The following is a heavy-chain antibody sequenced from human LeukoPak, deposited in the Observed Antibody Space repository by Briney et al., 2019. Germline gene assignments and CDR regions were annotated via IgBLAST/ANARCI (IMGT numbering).Heavy chain of an antibody. CDR2: INYSGST. D-gene: IGHD5-18*01. J-gene: IGHJ4*02. V-gene: IGHV4-59*01. CDR1: GGSISSDS. Sequence: PSETLSLTCTDPGGSISSDSWSWIRQPPGKGLVWIAYINYSGSTNYNPSLKSRVTISVDPSKKQVSLRLSSVTAADTAVYYCAGSGYSYGYNFDYWGQGTLVTVSS. CDR3: AGSGYSYGYNFDY.